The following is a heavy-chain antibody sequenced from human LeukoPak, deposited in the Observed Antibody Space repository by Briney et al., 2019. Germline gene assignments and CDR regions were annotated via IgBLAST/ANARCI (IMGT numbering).Heavy chain of an antibody. J-gene: IGHJ4*02. CDR1: GFTFNNYW. CDR2: IKGDGSEK. CDR3: AKDKTEYSSGWYGH. Sequence: GGSLRLSCTASGFTFNNYWMTWVRQAPGKGLEWVAIIKGDGSEKYYVDSVKGRFTISRDNAKNSLYLQMNSLRAEDTALYYCAKDKTEYSSGWYGHWGQGTLVTVSS. V-gene: IGHV3-7*03. D-gene: IGHD6-19*01.